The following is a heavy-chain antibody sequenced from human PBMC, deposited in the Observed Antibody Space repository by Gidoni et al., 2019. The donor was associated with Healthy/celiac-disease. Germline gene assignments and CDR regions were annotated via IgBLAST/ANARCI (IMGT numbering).Heavy chain of an antibody. V-gene: IGHV3-23*01. CDR1: GFTFSSYA. J-gene: IGHJ4*02. Sequence: EVQLLESGGGLVQPGGSLSLSCAASGFTFSSYAMSWVRPAPGKGLEWVSAISGSGGSTYYADAVKGRFTISRDNSKNTLYLQMNSLRAEDTAVYYWAKGRTMGSGWYGGGYWGQGTLVTVSS. CDR2: ISGSGGST. D-gene: IGHD6-19*01. CDR3: AKGRTMGSGWYGGGY.